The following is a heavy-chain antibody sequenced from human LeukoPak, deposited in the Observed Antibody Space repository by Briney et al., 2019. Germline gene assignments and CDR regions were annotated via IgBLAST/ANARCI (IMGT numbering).Heavy chain of an antibody. J-gene: IGHJ5*02. CDR1: GGSISCNY. V-gene: IGHV4-59*01. Sequence: PSETLSLTCTVSGGSISCNYWSWIRQTPGKGLEWIGYIHSIGTTNYNPSLKSRLTISIDTSKNQFSLKLSPVTAADTAVYYCATSYYGSGTYYNWFDPWGQGTLVTVSS. D-gene: IGHD3-10*01. CDR3: ATSYYGSGTYYNWFDP. CDR2: IHSIGTT.